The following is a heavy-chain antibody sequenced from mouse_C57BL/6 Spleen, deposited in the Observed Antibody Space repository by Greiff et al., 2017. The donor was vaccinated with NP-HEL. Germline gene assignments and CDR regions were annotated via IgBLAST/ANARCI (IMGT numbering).Heavy chain of an antibody. CDR3: ARGGTAEDY. CDR2: INPNNGGT. J-gene: IGHJ2*01. CDR1: GYTFTDYY. D-gene: IGHD1-2*01. V-gene: IGHV1-26*01. Sequence: EVQLQQSGPELVKPGASVKISCKASGYTFTDYYMNWVKQSHGKSLEWIGDINPNNGGTSYNQKFKGKATLTVDKSSSTAYMELRSLTSEDSAVYYCARGGTAEDYWGQGTTLTVSS.